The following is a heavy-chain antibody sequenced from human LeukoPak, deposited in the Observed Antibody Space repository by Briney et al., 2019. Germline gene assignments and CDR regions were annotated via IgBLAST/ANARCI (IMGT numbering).Heavy chain of an antibody. Sequence: SGGSLRLSCAASGFTFSSYWMSWVRQAPGKGLEWVANKKQDGSEKYYVDSVKGRFTISRDNAKKSLYVQMNCLRAEDTGVYYCARDSGVVPAAMLFDYWGQGTLVTVSS. V-gene: IGHV3-7*01. J-gene: IGHJ4*02. CDR2: KKQDGSEK. D-gene: IGHD2-2*01. CDR3: ARDSGVVPAAMLFDY. CDR1: GFTFSSYW.